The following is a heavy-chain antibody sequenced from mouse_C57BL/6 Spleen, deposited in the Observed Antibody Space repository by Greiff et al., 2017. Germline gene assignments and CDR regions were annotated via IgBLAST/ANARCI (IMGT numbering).Heavy chain of an antibody. V-gene: IGHV1-82*01. CDR1: GYAFSSSW. J-gene: IGHJ3*01. Sequence: QVHVKQSGPELVKPGASVKISCKASGYAFSSSWMNWVKQRPGKGLAWIGRFYPGDGDTNYNGKFKGKATLTADKSSSTAYRQLSSLTSEDSAGDFCARGGEGFAYWGQGTLVTVSA. CDR2: FYPGDGDT. CDR3: ARGGEGFAY.